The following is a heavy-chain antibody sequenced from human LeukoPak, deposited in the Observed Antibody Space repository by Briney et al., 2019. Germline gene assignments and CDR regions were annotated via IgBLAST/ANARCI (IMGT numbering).Heavy chain of an antibody. CDR3: ASRYCSGGSCYSELYGMDV. V-gene: IGHV1-69*04. J-gene: IGHJ6*02. Sequence: SVKVSCKASGGTFSSYAISWVRQAPGQGLEWMGRINPIFGIANYAQKFQGRVTITADKSTSTAYMELSSLRSEDTAVYYCASRYCSGGSCYSELYGMDVWGQGTTVTVPS. CDR2: INPIFGIA. CDR1: GGTFSSYA. D-gene: IGHD2-15*01.